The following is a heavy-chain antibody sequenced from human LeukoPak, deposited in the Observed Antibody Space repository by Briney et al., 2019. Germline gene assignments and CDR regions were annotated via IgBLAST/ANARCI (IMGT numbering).Heavy chain of an antibody. CDR2: ISAYNGNT. CDR1: GYTFTSYG. J-gene: IGHJ6*03. CDR3: ARLIWAYYYYYMVV. V-gene: IGHV1-18*01. D-gene: IGHD2-21*01. Sequence: ASVKVSCKASGYTFTSYGISWVRQAPGQGLEWMGWISAYNGNTNYARKLQGRVTMTTDTSTSTAYMELRSLRSGDTAVYYCARLIWAYYYYYMVVWGKGTTVTVSS.